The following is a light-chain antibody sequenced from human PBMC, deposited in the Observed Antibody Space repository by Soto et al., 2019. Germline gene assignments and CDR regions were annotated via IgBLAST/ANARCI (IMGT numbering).Light chain of an antibody. CDR1: QSLLNSNGYNY. J-gene: IGKJ4*01. CDR3: MQALQTPLT. CDR2: LGS. V-gene: IGKV2-28*01. Sequence: DIVLTQSPLSLPVTPGEPASISCRSSQSLLNSNGYNYLDWYLQKPGQSPQLLIYLGSNRAPGVSDRFTGSGSGTDFTLKISRVEAEDVGVYYCMQALQTPLTFGGGTKVEIK.